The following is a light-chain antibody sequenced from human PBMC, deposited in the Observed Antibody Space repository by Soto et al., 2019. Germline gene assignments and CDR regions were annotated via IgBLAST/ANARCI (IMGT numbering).Light chain of an antibody. CDR3: QQYHGWPWT. Sequence: EIVMTQSPATLSVSPGERATLSCRASQSVSSNLAWYQQKPGQAPRLLIYGASIRATGIPARFSGSGSGTEFTLTISSLQSEDFAVYYCQQYHGWPWTFGQGTKVEIK. CDR2: GAS. CDR1: QSVSSN. J-gene: IGKJ1*01. V-gene: IGKV3D-15*01.